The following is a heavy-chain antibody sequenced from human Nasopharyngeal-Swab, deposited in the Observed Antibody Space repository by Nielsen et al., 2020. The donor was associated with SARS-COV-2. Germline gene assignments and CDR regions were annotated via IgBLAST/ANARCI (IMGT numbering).Heavy chain of an antibody. CDR3: AKGSLGIVGAMGRLDY. Sequence: GGSLRLSCAASGFTFSSYAMSWVRQAPGKGLEWVSAISGSGGSTYYADSVKGRFTISRDNSKNPLYLQMNSLRAEDTAVYYCAKGSLGIVGAMGRLDYWGQGTLVTVSS. V-gene: IGHV3-23*01. CDR2: ISGSGGST. D-gene: IGHD1-26*01. CDR1: GFTFSSYA. J-gene: IGHJ4*02.